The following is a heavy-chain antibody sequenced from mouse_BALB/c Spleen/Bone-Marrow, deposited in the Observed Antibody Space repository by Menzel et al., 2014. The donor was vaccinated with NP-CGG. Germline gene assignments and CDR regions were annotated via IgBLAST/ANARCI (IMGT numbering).Heavy chain of an antibody. CDR1: GFSLTNYG. V-gene: IGHV2-2*02. Sequence: VQLQQSGPGLVQPSQSLSISCTVSGFSLTNYGVHWVRQSPGQGLEWLGVIWSGERTDYNAAFISRLSISEDNSKSQVFFKMNSLQPNDTAIYYCARMREDYDGLAYWGQGTLVTVSA. D-gene: IGHD2-4*01. J-gene: IGHJ3*01. CDR2: IWSGERT. CDR3: ARMREDYDGLAY.